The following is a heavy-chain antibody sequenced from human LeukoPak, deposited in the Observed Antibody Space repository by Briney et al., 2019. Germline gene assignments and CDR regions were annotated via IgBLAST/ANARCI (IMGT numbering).Heavy chain of an antibody. Sequence: GGSLRLSCAGSRFTFSIYEMNWVRQAPGKGLEWVSYISSSGSTIYYADSVKGRFTISRDNAKNSLYLQMNSLRAEDRAVYYCARTAMGDYYFDYWGQGTLVTVSS. CDR2: ISSSGSTI. J-gene: IGHJ4*02. V-gene: IGHV3-48*03. CDR1: RFTFSIYE. CDR3: ARTAMGDYYFDY. D-gene: IGHD5-18*01.